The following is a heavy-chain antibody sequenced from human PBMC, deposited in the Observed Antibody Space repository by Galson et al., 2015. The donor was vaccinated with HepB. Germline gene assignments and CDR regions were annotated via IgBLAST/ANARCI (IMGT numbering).Heavy chain of an antibody. CDR3: ARDLGYCSGGSCPGLNNWFDP. CDR1: GSTFTSYV. D-gene: IGHD2-15*01. V-gene: IGHV1-3*01. Sequence: QSGAEVKKPGASVKVSCKASGSTFTSYVMHWVRQAPGQRLEWMGWINAGNGNTKYSQKFQGRVTITRDTSASTAYMELSSLRSEDTAVYYCARDLGYCSGGSCPGLNNWFDPWGQGTLVTVSS. CDR2: INAGNGNT. J-gene: IGHJ5*02.